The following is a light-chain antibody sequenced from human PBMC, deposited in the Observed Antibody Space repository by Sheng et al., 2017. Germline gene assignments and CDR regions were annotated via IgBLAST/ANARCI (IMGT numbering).Light chain of an antibody. CDR1: QTLSSS. V-gene: IGKV3-15*01. CDR3: QQYHNWPRT. CDR2: GAS. Sequence: EIVLTQSPGTQSLSPGERATLSCRASQTLSSSFLAWYQQKPGQAPRLIIYGASTRATGIPARFSGSGSGTEFTLTISSLQSEDFAVYYCQQYHNWPRTFGQGTTVEIK. J-gene: IGKJ1*01.